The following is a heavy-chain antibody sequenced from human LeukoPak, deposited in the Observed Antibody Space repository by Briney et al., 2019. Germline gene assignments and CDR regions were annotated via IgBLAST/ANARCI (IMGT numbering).Heavy chain of an antibody. CDR1: GYSFTSYW. J-gene: IGHJ6*03. CDR2: IYPGDSDT. V-gene: IGHV5-51*01. CDR3: ASQRRAGLAYYDFWSGEGHYYYMDV. D-gene: IGHD3-3*01. Sequence: GESLKISCKGSGYSFTSYWIGWVRQMPGKGLEWIGMIYPGDSDTRYSPSFQGQVTISADKSISTAYLQWSSLKASDTAMYYCASQRRAGLAYYDFWSGEGHYYYMDVWGKGTTVTVSS.